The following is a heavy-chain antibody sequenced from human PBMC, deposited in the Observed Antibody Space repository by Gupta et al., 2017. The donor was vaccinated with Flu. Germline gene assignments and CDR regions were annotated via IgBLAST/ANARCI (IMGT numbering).Heavy chain of an antibody. CDR3: SRDAKCIDRCNHFDG. V-gene: IGHV3-74*01. D-gene: IGHD3-9*01. Sequence: EEQLVESGGGSLRPGESRRPSCSASGFTFSDDAIQPVRQVSGKWLEWVARCDRDGIFQYADSVKGGLAGTRDYAKGAVYLRVNGLGVEDTAVYVCSRDAKCIDRCNHFDGWGQRVMVTVSS. CDR2: CDRDGIFQ. CDR1: GFTFSDDA. J-gene: IGHJ4*01.